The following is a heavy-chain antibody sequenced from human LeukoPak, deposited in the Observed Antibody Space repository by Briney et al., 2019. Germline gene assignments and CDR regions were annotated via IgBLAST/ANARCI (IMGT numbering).Heavy chain of an antibody. CDR3: ASLPNYYDILTGRGY. J-gene: IGHJ4*02. CDR2: IYPGYSDT. CDR1: GYSFTSYW. D-gene: IGHD3-9*01. Sequence: GESLQISCKGSGYSFTSYWIGWVRQMPGKGREWMGIIYPGYSDTRYSPSFQGQGRLSADKSISTASLQWSSLKPYDTAMYYCASLPNYYDILTGRGYWGQGTLVTVSS. V-gene: IGHV5-51*01.